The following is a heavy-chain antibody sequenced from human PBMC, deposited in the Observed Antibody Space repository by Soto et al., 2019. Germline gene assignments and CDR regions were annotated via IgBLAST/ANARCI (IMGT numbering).Heavy chain of an antibody. V-gene: IGHV4-34*01. J-gene: IGHJ4*02. Sequence: QVQLQQWGAGLLKPSETLSLTCAVYGGSFSGYYWSWIRQPPGEGLEWSGEINHSGSTNYTPPHRRVLTLPGESTKNGFSLKGRPATAGDAAVYCWAGAEWFPLGGGGPLVTVS. CDR1: GGSFSGYY. CDR3: AGAEWFPL. CDR2: INHSGST. D-gene: IGHD3-3*01.